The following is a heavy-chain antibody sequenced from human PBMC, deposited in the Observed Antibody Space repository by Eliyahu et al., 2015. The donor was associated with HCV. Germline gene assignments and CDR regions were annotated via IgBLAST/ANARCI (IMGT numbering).Heavy chain of an antibody. D-gene: IGHD2-21*01. CDR3: ARSRFEYCGGDNCQGWYFDY. J-gene: IGHJ4*02. Sequence: QLQLQESGPGLVKPSETLSLTCTVSGGSVSSSRYYWGWIRQPPGKGLEWIGSIYYSGSTLYNPSLKSRVTISLDTSKNQFSLNLSSVTAADTAVYYCARSRFEYCGGDNCQGWYFDYWGQSTLVTVSS. CDR1: GGSVSSSRYY. CDR2: IYYSGST. V-gene: IGHV4-39*01.